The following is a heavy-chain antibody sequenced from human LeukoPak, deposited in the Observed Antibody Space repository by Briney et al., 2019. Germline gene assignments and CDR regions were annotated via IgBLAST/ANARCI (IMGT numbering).Heavy chain of an antibody. Sequence: SVKVSCKASGGTFSSYAISWVRQAPGQGLEWMGGIIPIFGTANYAQKFQGRVTITADESTSTAYMELSSLRSEDTAVYYCASPRGYSTGLDAFDIWGQGTMVTVSS. D-gene: IGHD6-19*01. V-gene: IGHV1-69*13. CDR3: ASPRGYSTGLDAFDI. CDR1: GGTFSSYA. J-gene: IGHJ3*02. CDR2: IIPIFGTA.